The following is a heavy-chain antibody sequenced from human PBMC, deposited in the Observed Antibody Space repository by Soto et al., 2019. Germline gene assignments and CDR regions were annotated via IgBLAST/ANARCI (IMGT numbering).Heavy chain of an antibody. CDR1: GDSISSNGYY. V-gene: IGHV4-31*03. CDR2: IYYSGST. D-gene: IGHD6-6*01. J-gene: IGHJ4*02. Sequence: SETLSLTCTVSGDSISSNGYYWSWIRQHPGKGLEWIGYIYYSGSTYYNPSLKSRVTISLDTSKNQFSLELTSVSAADTAVYYCARDRSNSPDYFDSRGRGTLVTVSS. CDR3: ARDRSNSPDYFDS.